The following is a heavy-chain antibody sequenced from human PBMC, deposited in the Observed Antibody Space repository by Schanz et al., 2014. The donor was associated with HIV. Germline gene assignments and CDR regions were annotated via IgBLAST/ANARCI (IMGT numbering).Heavy chain of an antibody. CDR1: GGSITSGGHY. CDR2: IYYSGVT. D-gene: IGHD1-1*01. V-gene: IGHV4-31*03. Sequence: QLHLQESGPGLVKPSETLSLTCTVSGGSITSGGHYWSWIRQHPGKGLEWLGYIYYSGVTYYNPSLRSRITMSIDTSKNQFSLKLSFVTAADTGVYYCARGSGLDYWGQGTQVTVSS. J-gene: IGHJ4*02. CDR3: ARGSGLDY.